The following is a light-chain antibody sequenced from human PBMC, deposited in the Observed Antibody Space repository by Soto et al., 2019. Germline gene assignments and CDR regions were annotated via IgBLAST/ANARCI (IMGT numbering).Light chain of an antibody. V-gene: IGKV3-20*01. J-gene: IGKJ1*01. CDR2: GAS. CDR3: QQYGSSGT. Sequence: EIVMTQSPATLSVSPGERATLSCRASQSVSSSYLAWYQQKPGQAPRLLIFGASSRATGIPDRFSGSGSGTDFTLTISRLEPEDFAVYYCQQYGSSGTVGQGTKVDIK. CDR1: QSVSSSY.